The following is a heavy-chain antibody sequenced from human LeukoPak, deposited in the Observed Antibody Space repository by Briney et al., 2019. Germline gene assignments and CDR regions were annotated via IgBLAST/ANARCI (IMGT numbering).Heavy chain of an antibody. D-gene: IGHD3-16*01. CDR3: ARDPMITFGGELSAQSSYFDP. V-gene: IGHV3-30*04. CDR1: GFTFSSYA. CDR2: ISYDGSNK. J-gene: IGHJ5*02. Sequence: GGSLRLSCAASGFTFSSYAMHWVRQAPGKGLEWVAVISYDGSNKYYADSVKGRFTISRDNSKNTLYLQMNSLRAEDTAVYYCARDPMITFGGELSAQSSYFDPWGQGTLVTVSS.